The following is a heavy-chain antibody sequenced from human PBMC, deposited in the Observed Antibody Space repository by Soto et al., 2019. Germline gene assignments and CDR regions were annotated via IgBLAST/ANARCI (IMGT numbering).Heavy chain of an antibody. CDR2: ISSSSSYT. V-gene: IGHV3-11*06. CDR1: GFTFSDYY. CDR3: ARRVGYCSSTSCYHWFDP. J-gene: IGHJ5*02. Sequence: QVQLVESGGGLVKPGGSLRLSCAASGFTFSDYYMSWIRQAPGKGLEWVSYISSSSSYTNYADSVKGRFTISRDNAKNSLYLQMNSLRAEDTAVYYCARRVGYCSSTSCYHWFDPWGQGTLVTVSS. D-gene: IGHD2-2*01.